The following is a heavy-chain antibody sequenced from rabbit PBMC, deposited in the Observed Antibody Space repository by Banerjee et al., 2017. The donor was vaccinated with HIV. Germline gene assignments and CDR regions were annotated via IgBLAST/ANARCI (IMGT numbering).Heavy chain of an antibody. J-gene: IGHJ4*01. CDR1: GFDISSSYW. CDR3: ARDRDWTLDL. Sequence: QSLEESGGGLVKPGASLALTCTASGFDISSSYWIYWVRQAPGKGLEWIGCIYNGSGSTVYATWVNGRFTISKTSSTTVTLQMTTVTAADTATYFCARDRDWTLDLWGPGTLVTVS. V-gene: IGHV1S40*01. D-gene: IGHD4-2*01. CDR2: IYNGSGST.